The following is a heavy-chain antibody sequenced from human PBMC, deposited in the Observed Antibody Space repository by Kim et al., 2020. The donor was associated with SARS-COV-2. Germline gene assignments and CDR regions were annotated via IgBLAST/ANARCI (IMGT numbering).Heavy chain of an antibody. V-gene: IGHV3-9*01. D-gene: IGHD6-13*01. J-gene: IGHJ6*02. CDR3: AKWNQAYSSSSFYGMDV. Sequence: VKGRFTISRDNAKNSLYLQMNSLRAEDTALYYCAKWNQAYSSSSFYGMDVWGQGTTVTVSS.